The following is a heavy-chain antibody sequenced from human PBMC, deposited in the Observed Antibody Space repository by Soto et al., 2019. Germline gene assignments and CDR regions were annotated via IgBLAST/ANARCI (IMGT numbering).Heavy chain of an antibody. J-gene: IGHJ4*01. V-gene: IGHV3-23*01. CDR3: AXAQGVATIKSNFDY. Sequence: EVQLLXSGGGLVQPXXSLXLSCVVSGLTFRSHAMYWVRQAPGQGLEWVAGISGGGYTAYYPDSVRGRFIXSXXXXXXXXXXXXXXXXAXDTAVXYCAXAQGVATIKSNFDYWG. D-gene: IGHD5-12*01. CDR1: GLTFRSHA. CDR2: ISGGGYTA.